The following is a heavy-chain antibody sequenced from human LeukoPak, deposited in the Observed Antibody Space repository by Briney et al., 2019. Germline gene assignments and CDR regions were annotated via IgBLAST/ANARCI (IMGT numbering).Heavy chain of an antibody. J-gene: IGHJ5*02. CDR3: ARGDYYGSGSYYNGGSYFGWFDP. CDR1: GCTFSSYA. CDR2: VIPILGIT. Sequence: SVKVSCKASGCTFSSYANSWVRLAPGQGLEWMGRVIPILGITNYAQKFQGRVTITADKSTSTAYMELSSLRSEDTAVYYCARGDYYGSGSYYNGGSYFGWFDPWGQGTLVTVSS. V-gene: IGHV1-69*04. D-gene: IGHD3-10*01.